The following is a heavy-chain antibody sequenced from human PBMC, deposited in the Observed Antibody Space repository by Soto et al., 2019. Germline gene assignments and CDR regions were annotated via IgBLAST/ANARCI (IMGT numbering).Heavy chain of an antibody. D-gene: IGHD2-15*01. J-gene: IGHJ4*02. CDR1: GFTFSSYS. CDR3: AREGVGGADY. V-gene: IGHV3-21*01. Sequence: EVQLVESGGGLVKPGGSLRLSCAASGFTFSSYSMNWVRQAPGKGLEWVSSISSSSSYIYYADLVKGRFTISRDNAKNSLYLQMNSLRAEDTAVYYCAREGVGGADYWGQGTLVTVSS. CDR2: ISSSSSYI.